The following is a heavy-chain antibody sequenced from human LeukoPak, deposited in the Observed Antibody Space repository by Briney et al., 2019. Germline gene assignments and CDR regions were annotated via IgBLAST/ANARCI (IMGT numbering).Heavy chain of an antibody. V-gene: IGHV3-21*01. CDR2: ISSSSSYI. CDR1: GFTFSSYS. CDR3: ARPVTMIVVVTYFDY. Sequence: GGSLRLSCAASGFTFSSYSMNWVRQAPGKGLEWVSSISSSSSYIYYADSVKGRFTISRDNSKNTLYLQMNSLRAEDTAVYYCARPVTMIVVVTYFDYWGQGTLVTVSS. J-gene: IGHJ4*02. D-gene: IGHD3-22*01.